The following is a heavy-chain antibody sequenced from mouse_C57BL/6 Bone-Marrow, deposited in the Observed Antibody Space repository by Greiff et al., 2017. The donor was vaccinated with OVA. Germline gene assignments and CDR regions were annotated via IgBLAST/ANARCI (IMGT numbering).Heavy chain of an antibody. Sequence: VKLQQSGSELRSPGSSVKLSCKDFDSEVFPIAYMSWVRQKPGHGFEWIGGILPSIGRTIYGEKFEDKATLDADTLSNTAYLELNSLTSEDSAIYYCARGFPYGHNGGWFAYWGQGTLVTVSA. CDR2: ILPSIGRT. V-gene: IGHV15-2*01. D-gene: IGHD1-1*02. J-gene: IGHJ3*01. CDR3: ARGFPYGHNGGWFAY. CDR1: DSEVFPIAY.